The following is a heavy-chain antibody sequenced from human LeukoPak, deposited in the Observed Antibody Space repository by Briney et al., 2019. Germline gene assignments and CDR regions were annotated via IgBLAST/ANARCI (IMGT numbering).Heavy chain of an antibody. Sequence: GGSLRLSCAASGFTFSSYSMNWVRQAPGKGLEWVSSISSSSSYIYYADSVKGRFTISTDNTKNSLYLQMNSLRAEDTAVYYCWRDLGLISWYLDLWGGGTLVTVSS. CDR1: GFTFSSYS. CDR2: ISSSSSYI. D-gene: IGHD3-16*01. V-gene: IGHV3-21*01. CDR3: WRDLGLISWYLDL. J-gene: IGHJ2*01.